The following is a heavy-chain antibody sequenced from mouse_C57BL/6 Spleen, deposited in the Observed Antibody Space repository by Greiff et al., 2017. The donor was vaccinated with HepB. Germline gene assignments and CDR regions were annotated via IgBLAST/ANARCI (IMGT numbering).Heavy chain of an antibody. Sequence: VQLQQPGAELVKPGASVKLSCKASGYTFTSYWMHWVKQRPGRGLEWIGRIDPNSGGTKYNEKFKSKATLTVDKPSSTAYMQLSSLTSEDSAVYYCARSFITTVVATRDFDVWGTGTTVTVSS. D-gene: IGHD1-1*01. CDR2: IDPNSGGT. V-gene: IGHV1-72*01. CDR1: GYTFTSYW. J-gene: IGHJ1*03. CDR3: ARSFITTVVATRDFDV.